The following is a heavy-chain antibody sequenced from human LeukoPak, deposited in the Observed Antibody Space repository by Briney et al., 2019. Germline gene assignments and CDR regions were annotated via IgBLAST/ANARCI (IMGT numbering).Heavy chain of an antibody. J-gene: IGHJ5*02. Sequence: SETLSLTCTVSGGSISSSSYYWGWIRQPPGKGLEWIGSIYYSGSTNYNPSLKSRVTISVDKSKNQFSLKLSSVTAADTAVYYCARRVVVVAATDFNNWFDPWGQGTLVTVSS. CDR3: ARRVVVVAATDFNNWFDP. CDR2: IYYSGST. CDR1: GGSISSSSYY. V-gene: IGHV4-39*07. D-gene: IGHD2-15*01.